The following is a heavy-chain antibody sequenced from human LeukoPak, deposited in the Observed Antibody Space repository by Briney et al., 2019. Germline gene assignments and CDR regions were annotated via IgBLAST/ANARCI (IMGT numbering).Heavy chain of an antibody. D-gene: IGHD3-9*01. Sequence: ASVNVSCKASGYTFTGHYMHWVRQAPGQGLEWMGWINPNSGGTTYAQKFQGRITMTGDTSISTVYMELSRLRSDDTAVYYCARANILTGSAFDPWGQGTLVTVSS. J-gene: IGHJ5*02. V-gene: IGHV1-2*02. CDR3: ARANILTGSAFDP. CDR1: GYTFTGHY. CDR2: INPNSGGT.